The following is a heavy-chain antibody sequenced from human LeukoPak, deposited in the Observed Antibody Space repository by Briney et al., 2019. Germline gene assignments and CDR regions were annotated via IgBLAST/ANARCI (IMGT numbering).Heavy chain of an antibody. CDR3: ARDQSGEWELVSGWWFDP. CDR2: INPNSGGT. CDR1: GYTFTSYA. J-gene: IGHJ5*02. Sequence: ASVKVSCKASGYTFTSYAMNWVRQAPGQGLEWMGWINPNSGGTDYAQKFQGRVTMTRDTSITTAYMELSSLRSEDTAVYYCARDQSGEWELVSGWWFDPWGQGTLVTVSS. D-gene: IGHD1-26*01. V-gene: IGHV1-2*02.